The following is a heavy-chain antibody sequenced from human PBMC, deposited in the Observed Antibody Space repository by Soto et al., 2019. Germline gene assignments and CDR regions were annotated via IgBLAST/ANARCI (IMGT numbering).Heavy chain of an antibody. CDR3: ARGDSYTQPVFDS. Sequence: EVQLVESGGGLIQPGGSLRLSCAASGFTVSNNYMTWVRQAPGKGLEWVSFIYSSGSTYYADSVKGRFTISRDNFKHTLYLQMNSLRAEDTAVYYCARGDSYTQPVFDSWGLGTLVTGSS. CDR1: GFTVSNNY. V-gene: IGHV3-53*01. CDR2: IYSSGST. J-gene: IGHJ4*02. D-gene: IGHD5-18*01.